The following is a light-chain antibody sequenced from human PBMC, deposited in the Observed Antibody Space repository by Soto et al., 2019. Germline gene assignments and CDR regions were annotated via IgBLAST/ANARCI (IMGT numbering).Light chain of an antibody. CDR1: QSVSSS. J-gene: IGKJ2*01. Sequence: EIVMTQSPATLSVSPGGRATLSCRASQSVSSSLAWYQQKPGQAPRLLIYGASTRATGIPARFSGSGSGTEFTLTISGLQSEDFAVYYCQQYNNGPTYTFGQGTKLEIK. V-gene: IGKV3-15*01. CDR2: GAS. CDR3: QQYNNGPTYT.